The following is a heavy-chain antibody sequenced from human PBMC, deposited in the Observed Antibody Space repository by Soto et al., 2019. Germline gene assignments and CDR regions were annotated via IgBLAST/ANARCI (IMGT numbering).Heavy chain of an antibody. Sequence: QVQLVESGGGVVQPGRSLRLSCAASGFTFSSYGMHWVRQAPGKGLEWVAVIWYDGSNKYYADSVKGRFTISGDNSKNTLYLQMNSLRAEDTAVYYCARGGVAGMENWFDPWGQGTLVTVSS. CDR3: ARGGVAGMENWFDP. CDR2: IWYDGSNK. D-gene: IGHD6-19*01. CDR1: GFTFSSYG. J-gene: IGHJ5*02. V-gene: IGHV3-33*01.